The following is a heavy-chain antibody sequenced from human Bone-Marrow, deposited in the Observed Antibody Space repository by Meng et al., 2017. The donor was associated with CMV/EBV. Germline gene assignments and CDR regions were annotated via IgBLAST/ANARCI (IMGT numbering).Heavy chain of an antibody. CDR3: ARDDYDFWSGYPKYFQH. CDR2: ISAYNGNT. J-gene: IGHJ1*01. V-gene: IGHV1-18*01. CDR1: GYTFTSYG. Sequence: QVKLGQAGAEVKKPGASVKVSCKASGYTFTSYGISWVRQAPGQGLEWMGWISAYNGNTNYAQKLQGRVTMTTDTSTSTAYMELRSLRSDDTAVYYCARDDYDFWSGYPKYFQHWGQGTLVTVSS. D-gene: IGHD3-3*01.